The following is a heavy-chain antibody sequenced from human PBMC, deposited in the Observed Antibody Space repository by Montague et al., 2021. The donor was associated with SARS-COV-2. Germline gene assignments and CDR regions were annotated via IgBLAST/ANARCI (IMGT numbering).Heavy chain of an antibody. J-gene: IGHJ6*04. CDR2: MSGSGVRR. CDR3: AKDTATIRIAVALMDV. CDR1: GFIFSNYA. V-gene: IGHV3-23*01. D-gene: IGHD6-19*01. Sequence: SLRLSCAASGFIFSNYAMTWVRQAPGKGLEWVSTMSGSGVRRDYADSVKGRFTISRDSSKNTLYLQMNSLRVEDTAVYYCAKDTATIRIAVALMDVWGKGTTVSVS.